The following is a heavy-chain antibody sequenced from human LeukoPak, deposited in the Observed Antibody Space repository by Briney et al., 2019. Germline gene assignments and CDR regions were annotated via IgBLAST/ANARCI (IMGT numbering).Heavy chain of an antibody. J-gene: IGHJ6*03. CDR1: GYGFTSYW. CDR3: ASSTYYYGSLRLPYYYYMDV. V-gene: IGHV5-51*01. D-gene: IGHD3-10*01. CDR2: IYPGDSDT. Sequence: GESLKISCKGSGYGFTSYWIGWVRQMPGKGLEWMGIIYPGDSDTRYSPSFQGQVTISADKSISTAYLQWSSLKASDTAMYYCASSTYYYGSLRLPYYYYMDVWGKGTTVTVSS.